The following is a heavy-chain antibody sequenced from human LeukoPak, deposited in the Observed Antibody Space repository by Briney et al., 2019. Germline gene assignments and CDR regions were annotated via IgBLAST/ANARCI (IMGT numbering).Heavy chain of an antibody. CDR2: IYYSGST. Sequence: PSETLSLTCTVSGGSISSSSYYWGWIRQPPGKGLEGIGSIYYSGSTYYNPSLKSRVTISVDTSKNQFSLKLSSVTAADTAVYYCARGTYYDFWSGYYFDSYYYYYMDVWGKGTTVTVSS. D-gene: IGHD3-3*01. J-gene: IGHJ6*03. CDR3: ARGTYYDFWSGYYFDSYYYYYMDV. V-gene: IGHV4-39*07. CDR1: GGSISSSSYY.